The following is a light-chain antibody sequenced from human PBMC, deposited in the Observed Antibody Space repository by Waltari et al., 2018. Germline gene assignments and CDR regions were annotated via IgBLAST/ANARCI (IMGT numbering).Light chain of an antibody. CDR3: QQYNSYSRYT. V-gene: IGKV1-5*03. CDR1: QSISSW. J-gene: IGKJ2*01. Sequence: DTQMTQSPSTLSASVGDRVTITCRASQSISSWLAWYQQKPGKAPKLLIYKASSLESGVPSRFSGSGSGTEFTLTISSLQPDDFATYYCQQYNSYSRYTFGQGTKLEIK. CDR2: KAS.